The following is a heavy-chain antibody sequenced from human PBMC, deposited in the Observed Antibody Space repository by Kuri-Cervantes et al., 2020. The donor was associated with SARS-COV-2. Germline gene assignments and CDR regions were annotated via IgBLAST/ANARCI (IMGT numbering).Heavy chain of an antibody. CDR1: GGTFSSYA. Sequence: SVKVSCKAPGGTFSSYAISWVRQAPGQGLEWMGRIIPILGTANYAQKFQGRVTITADKSTSTAYMELSSLRSEDTAVYYCARSWGNWRYMDVWGKGTTVTVSS. CDR2: IIPILGTA. V-gene: IGHV1-69*04. CDR3: ARSWGNWRYMDV. J-gene: IGHJ6*03. D-gene: IGHD1-1*01.